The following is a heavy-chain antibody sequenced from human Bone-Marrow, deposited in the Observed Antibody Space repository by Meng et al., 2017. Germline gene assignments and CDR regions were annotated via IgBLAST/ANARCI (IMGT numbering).Heavy chain of an antibody. CDR3: ARGARVAGTDY. Sequence: VQLQQWGACLLKPSDTLSLTCAVYGGSFSGYYWSSIRQPPGKGLEWIGEINHSGSTNYNPSLKSRVTISVDTSKNQFSLKLSSVTAADTAVYYCARGARVAGTDYWGQGTLVTVSS. CDR2: INHSGST. J-gene: IGHJ4*02. CDR1: GGSFSGYY. D-gene: IGHD6-19*01. V-gene: IGHV4-34*01.